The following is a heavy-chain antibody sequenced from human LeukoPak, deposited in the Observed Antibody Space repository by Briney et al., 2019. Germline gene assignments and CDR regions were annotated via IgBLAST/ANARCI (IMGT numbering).Heavy chain of an antibody. CDR1: GYSIISGYY. J-gene: IGHJ3*02. Sequence: SETLSLTCTVSGYSIISGYYWGWIRQPPGKGLEWIGSIYHSGSTYYNPSLKSRVTISVDTSKNQFSLKLSSVTAADTAVYSCARGVALVCGGDCYDAFDIWGQGTMVTVSS. D-gene: IGHD2-21*02. CDR3: ARGVALVCGGDCYDAFDI. V-gene: IGHV4-38-2*02. CDR2: IYHSGST.